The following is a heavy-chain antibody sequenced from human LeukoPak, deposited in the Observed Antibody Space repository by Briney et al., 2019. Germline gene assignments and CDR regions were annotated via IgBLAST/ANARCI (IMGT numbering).Heavy chain of an antibody. J-gene: IGHJ4*02. CDR2: INPSGGSP. Sequence: ASVEVSCKAFGYAFSNYYIHWVRQAPGQGLEWGGFINPSGGSPSYAQKFQGRVTMTWDTSPSTVHMDLNSLTSEDTALYYCARVPKVGAIRLDYWGQGTLVTVSS. CDR3: ARVPKVGAIRLDY. D-gene: IGHD1-26*01. V-gene: IGHV1-46*01. CDR1: GYAFSNYY.